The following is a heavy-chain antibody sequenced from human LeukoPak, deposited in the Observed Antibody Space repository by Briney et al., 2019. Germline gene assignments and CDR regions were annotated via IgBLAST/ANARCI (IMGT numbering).Heavy chain of an antibody. CDR3: ARVLSGSGSYYNGLGY. V-gene: IGHV1-18*01. D-gene: IGHD3-10*01. J-gene: IGHJ4*02. Sequence: ASVKVSCKASGYTFTSYGISWVRPAPGQGLEWMGWISAYNGNTNYAQKLQGRVTMTTDTSTSTAYMELRSLRSDDTAVYYCARVLSGSGSYYNGLGYWGQGTLVTVSS. CDR1: GYTFTSYG. CDR2: ISAYNGNT.